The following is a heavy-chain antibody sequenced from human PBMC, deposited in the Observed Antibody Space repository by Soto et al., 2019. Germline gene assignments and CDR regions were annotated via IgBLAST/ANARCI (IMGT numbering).Heavy chain of an antibody. CDR2: ISYDGSIT. J-gene: IGHJ4*01. D-gene: IGHD3-10*01. Sequence: QVQLVESGGGVVQPGRSLRLSCAASGLTFINYNMHWVRQAPGKGLEWVAVISYDGSITKYADSVKGRFTISRHNSKNTPFLQMNGLRAEDTAMYYCARDPESRRGPTSGSDYWGQGILVIGSS. V-gene: IGHV3-30*04. CDR3: ARDPESRRGPTSGSDY. CDR1: GLTFINYN.